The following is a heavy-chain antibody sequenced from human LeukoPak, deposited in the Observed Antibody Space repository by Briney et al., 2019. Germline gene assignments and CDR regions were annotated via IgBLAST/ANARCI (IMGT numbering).Heavy chain of an antibody. CDR1: GYTFSGYY. CDR2: INPNSAAT. J-gene: IGHJ4*02. CDR3: VGGGVSTRY. Sequence: GASVKVSCKASGYTFSGYYRHWVRQAPGQGLEWMGWINPNSAATNYAQKFQGRVTMTRDTSISTAYMELSSLRSDDTALYYCVGGGVSTRYWGQGTLVTVSS. V-gene: IGHV1-2*02. D-gene: IGHD5/OR15-5a*01.